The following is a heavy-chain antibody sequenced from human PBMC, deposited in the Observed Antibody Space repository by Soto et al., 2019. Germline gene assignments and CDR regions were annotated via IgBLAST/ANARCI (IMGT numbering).Heavy chain of an antibody. J-gene: IGHJ5*02. V-gene: IGHV3-48*03. Sequence: EVQVVESGGGLVQPGGSLRLSCATSGFPFSNYEMNWVRQAPGKGLEWVSYITSTGSVKYYADSVKGRFAISRDNAKLSLFLQMNSLRVVDTAFYYCVRDYYGSGSFSPWGQGTLVTVSS. D-gene: IGHD3-10*01. CDR3: VRDYYGSGSFSP. CDR2: ITSTGSVK. CDR1: GFPFSNYE.